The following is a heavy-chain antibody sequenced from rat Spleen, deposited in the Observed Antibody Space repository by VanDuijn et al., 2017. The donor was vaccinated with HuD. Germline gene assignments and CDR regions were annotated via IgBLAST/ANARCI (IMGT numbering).Heavy chain of an antibody. D-gene: IGHD4-3*01. V-gene: IGHV5-31*01. J-gene: IGHJ2*01. CDR3: ARQGIIRGFDY. CDR2: ITNTGGST. CDR1: GFTFNNYW. Sequence: EVQLVESGGGLVQPGRSLKLSCVASGFTFNNYWMTWIRQAPGKGLEWVASITNTGGSTYYRDSVKGRFTISRDNAKNTQYLQMESLRSEDTATYYCARQGIIRGFDYWGQGVMVTVSS.